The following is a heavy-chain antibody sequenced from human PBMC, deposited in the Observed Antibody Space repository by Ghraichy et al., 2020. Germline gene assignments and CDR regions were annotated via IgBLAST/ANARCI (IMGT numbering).Heavy chain of an antibody. V-gene: IGHV4-34*01. CDR2: INHSGST. CDR3: SRGYVGYCSGGSCYRVSHYYSYGRDG. Sequence: SETLSLTCAVYGGSFSGYYWSWIRQPPGKGLEWIGEINHSGSTNYNPSLKSRVTISVDTSKNQFSLKLSSVTAADTAVYYCSRGYVGYCSGGSCYRVSHYYSYGRDGWGQGTTVTVSS. J-gene: IGHJ6*02. CDR1: GGSFSGYY. D-gene: IGHD2-15*01.